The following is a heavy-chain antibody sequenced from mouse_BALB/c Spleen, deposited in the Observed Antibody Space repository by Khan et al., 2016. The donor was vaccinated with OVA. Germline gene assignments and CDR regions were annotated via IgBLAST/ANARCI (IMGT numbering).Heavy chain of an antibody. CDR1: GHTVRTYY. CDR2: IYPGDGRT. J-gene: IGHJ1*01. CDR3: ARSYYGSFWYFDV. V-gene: IGHV1S56*01. D-gene: IGHD1-1*01. Sequence: QVQLQQSGPELVKPGASVKMSCKASGHTVRTYYIHWVMQRSRQGLEWIGWIYPGDGRTKYNENFKGKTTLTADKSPSTAYMLLSSLTSEDSAIYFCARSYYGSFWYFDVWGAGTTVTVSS.